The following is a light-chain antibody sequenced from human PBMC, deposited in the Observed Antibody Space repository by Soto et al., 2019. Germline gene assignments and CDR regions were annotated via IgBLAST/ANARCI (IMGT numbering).Light chain of an antibody. V-gene: IGLV1-40*01. CDR2: ANS. Sequence: QSVLTQPPSVSGAPGQRVTISCTGSSSNIGAGYDVHWYQQLPGTAPRLLIYANSNRPSGVPGRFSGSKSGTSASLAITGLQAEDEADYYCQSYTSSSPCVFGTGTKVTVL. CDR3: QSYTSSSPCV. CDR1: SSNIGAGYD. J-gene: IGLJ1*01.